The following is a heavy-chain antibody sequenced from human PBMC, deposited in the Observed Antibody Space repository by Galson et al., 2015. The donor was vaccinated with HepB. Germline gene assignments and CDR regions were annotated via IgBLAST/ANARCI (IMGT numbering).Heavy chain of an antibody. CDR2: INPIFRVS. CDR1: GGTFRTSS. V-gene: IGHV1-69*13. J-gene: IGHJ5*02. D-gene: IGHD2/OR15-2a*01. Sequence: SVKVSCKDSGGTFRTSSILWVRQAPGQGLEWVGGINPIFRVSNYAQRFQGRVTITADESATTAYMELTSLRSEDTAIYYCATEGKNTDLWLDPWGQGTLLIVSS. CDR3: ATEGKNTDLWLDP.